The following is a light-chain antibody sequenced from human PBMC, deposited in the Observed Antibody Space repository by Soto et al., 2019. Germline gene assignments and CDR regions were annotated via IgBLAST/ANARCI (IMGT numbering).Light chain of an antibody. CDR2: GAS. CDR1: QSVRSH. J-gene: IGKJ1*01. V-gene: IGKV3-15*01. Sequence: IVMTQSPATLSVSPWEGVTLSCRASQSVRSHLAWYQQKPGQPPRLLIYGASTRATGIPARFSGSGFGTEFTLTISSLQSEDFAVYYCQQYKNWPLFGQGTKVDIK. CDR3: QQYKNWPL.